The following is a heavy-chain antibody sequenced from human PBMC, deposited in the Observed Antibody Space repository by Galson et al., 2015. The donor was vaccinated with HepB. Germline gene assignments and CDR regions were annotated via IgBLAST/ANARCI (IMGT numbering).Heavy chain of an antibody. CDR1: GFTFSSYW. V-gene: IGHV3-74*01. D-gene: IGHD3-9*01. Sequence: SLRLSCAASGFTFSSYWMHWVRQAPGKGLVWVSRINSDGSSTSYADSVKGRFTISRDNAKNTLYLQMNSLRAEDTAVYYCARGGHFDWLLRPNMPDDYYYGMDVWGQGTTVTVSS. CDR2: INSDGSST. CDR3: ARGGHFDWLLRPNMPDDYYYGMDV. J-gene: IGHJ6*02.